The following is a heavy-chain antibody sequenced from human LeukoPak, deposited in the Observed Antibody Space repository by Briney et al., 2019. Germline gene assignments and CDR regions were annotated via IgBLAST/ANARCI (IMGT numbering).Heavy chain of an antibody. CDR1: GFTVSSNS. CDR3: AKDLHYGSADY. V-gene: IGHV3-74*01. D-gene: IGHD3-10*01. CDR2: INPDGSTT. Sequence: GGSLRLSCTVSGFTVSSNSMSWVRQDPGKGLVWVSFINPDGSTTNYADSVKGRFTISRDNAKNALYLQMNSLRAEDTAVYYCAKDLHYGSADYWGQGTLVTVSS. J-gene: IGHJ4*02.